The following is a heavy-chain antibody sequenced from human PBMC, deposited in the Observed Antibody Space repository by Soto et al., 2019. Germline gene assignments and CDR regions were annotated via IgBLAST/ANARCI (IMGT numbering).Heavy chain of an antibody. V-gene: IGHV3-33*01. J-gene: IGHJ4*02. CDR1: GFTFSRYG. CDR2: IVNDGSSR. CDR3: ARDDDYEANGLDY. Sequence: GGSLRLSCVASGFTFSRYGMHWVRQAPGEGLEWMAVIVNDGSSRYYADSVKGRLTISRDNSKNTLYLEMNSLGVDDTAMYYCARDDDYEANGLDYWGQGTLVTVSS. D-gene: IGHD4-17*01.